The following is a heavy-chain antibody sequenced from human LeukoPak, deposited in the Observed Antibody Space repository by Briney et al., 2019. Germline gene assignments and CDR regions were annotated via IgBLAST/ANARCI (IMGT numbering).Heavy chain of an antibody. CDR1: GYTFTGYY. CDR2: INPNSGGT. J-gene: IGHJ6*03. CDR3: ARGRVSSSSWYSTYYYYFYMDV. D-gene: IGHD6-13*01. Sequence: ASVKVSCKASGYTFTGYYMHWVRQAPGQGLEWMGWINPNSGGTNYAQKLQGRVTMTTDTSTSTAYMELRSLRSDDTAVYFCARGRVSSSSWYSTYYYYFYMDVWGKGTTVTVSS. V-gene: IGHV1-2*02.